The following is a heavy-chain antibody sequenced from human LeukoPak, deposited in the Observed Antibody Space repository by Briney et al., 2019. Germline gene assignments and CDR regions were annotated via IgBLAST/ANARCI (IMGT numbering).Heavy chain of an antibody. CDR2: IYYSGST. CDR1: GGSISSYY. D-gene: IGHD3-22*01. CDR3: ARTTYYYDSSGHSPYGFDP. Sequence: PSETLSLTCTVSGGSISSYYWSWIRQPPGKGLEWIGYIYYSGSTNYNPSLKSRVTISVDTSKNQFSLKLSSVTAADTAVYYCARTTYYYDSSGHSPYGFDPWGQGTLVTVSS. V-gene: IGHV4-59*12. J-gene: IGHJ5*02.